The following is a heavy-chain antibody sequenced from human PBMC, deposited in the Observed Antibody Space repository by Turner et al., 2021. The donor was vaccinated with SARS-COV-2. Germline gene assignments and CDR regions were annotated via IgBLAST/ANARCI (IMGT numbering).Heavy chain of an antibody. CDR3: ARGGYCSSTSCSPYWYFDL. V-gene: IGHV1-8*03. Sequence: QVQLVQSGAEVKKPGASVQVSCKASGYTITRYDIKWVRQATGQVLECMEWMNPVSGNTTYAQKFQSRITITRYTSISTAYMELSSLRSEDTAVYYCARGGYCSSTSCSPYWYFDLWGRGTLVTVSS. J-gene: IGHJ2*01. CDR2: MNPVSGNT. CDR1: GYTITRYD. D-gene: IGHD2-2*01.